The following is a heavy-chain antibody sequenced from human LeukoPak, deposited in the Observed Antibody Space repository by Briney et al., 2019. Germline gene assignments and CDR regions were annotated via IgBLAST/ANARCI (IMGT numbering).Heavy chain of an antibody. D-gene: IGHD6-19*01. CDR1: GYTFTSYG. CDR3: ARGPDSSGWYRCFDY. Sequence: ASVKVSCKASGYTFTSYGISWVRQAPGQGLEWMGWISAYNGNTNYAQKLQGRVTMTTDTSTSAAYMELRSLRSDDTAVYYCARGPDSSGWYRCFDYWGQGTLVTVSS. J-gene: IGHJ4*02. CDR2: ISAYNGNT. V-gene: IGHV1-18*01.